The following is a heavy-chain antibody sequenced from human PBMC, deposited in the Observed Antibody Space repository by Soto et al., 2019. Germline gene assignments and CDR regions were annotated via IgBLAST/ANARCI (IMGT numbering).Heavy chain of an antibody. D-gene: IGHD5-12*01. CDR3: AKDLDGYNYVYYYGMDV. J-gene: IGHJ6*02. Sequence: QVQLVESGGGVVQPGRSLRLSCAASGFTFSSYGMHWVRQAPGKGLEWVAVISYDGSNKYYADSVKGRFTISRDNSKNXXYLQMNSLRAEDTAVYYCAKDLDGYNYVYYYGMDVWGQGTTVTVSS. CDR2: ISYDGSNK. CDR1: GFTFSSYG. V-gene: IGHV3-30*18.